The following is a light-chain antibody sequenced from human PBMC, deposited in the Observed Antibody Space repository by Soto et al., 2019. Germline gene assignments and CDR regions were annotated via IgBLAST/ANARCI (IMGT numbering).Light chain of an antibody. Sequence: DIVMTQSPDSLAVSLGERATINCKSSQSVLYNSNNKNYLAWYQQKPGQPPKLLIYWASTRESGVPDRFSGSGSGTDFTLTISSLQADDVAVYYCQQYNNWPRATFGGGTRVEIK. CDR2: WAS. CDR1: QSVLYNSNNKNY. J-gene: IGKJ4*01. V-gene: IGKV4-1*01. CDR3: QQYNNWPRAT.